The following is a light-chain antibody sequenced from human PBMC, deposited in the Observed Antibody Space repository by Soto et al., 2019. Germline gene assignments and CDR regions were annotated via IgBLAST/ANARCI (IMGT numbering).Light chain of an antibody. Sequence: EIVMTPYPATLSVSPGERATLSCRASQSVSNNLALYQQKPGQAPRLLIYGASTRATGIPARFSGSGSGTEFTLTISRLQSEDFAVYYCQQYNTWSPLTFGGGTNVETK. J-gene: IGKJ4*01. CDR3: QQYNTWSPLT. V-gene: IGKV3-15*01. CDR1: QSVSNN. CDR2: GAS.